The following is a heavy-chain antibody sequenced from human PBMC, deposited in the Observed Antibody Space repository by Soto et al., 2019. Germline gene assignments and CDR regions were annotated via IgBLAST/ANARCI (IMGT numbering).Heavy chain of an antibody. V-gene: IGHV4-39*01. Sequence: SETLSLTCTVSGGSISSSSYYWGWIRQPPGKGLEWIGSIYYSGSTYYNPSLKSRVTISVDTSKNPFSLKLSSVTAADTAVYYCARRMPDSSGYYYYFDYWGQGTLVTVSS. CDR3: ARRMPDSSGYYYYFDY. J-gene: IGHJ4*02. CDR2: IYYSGST. CDR1: GGSISSSSYY. D-gene: IGHD3-22*01.